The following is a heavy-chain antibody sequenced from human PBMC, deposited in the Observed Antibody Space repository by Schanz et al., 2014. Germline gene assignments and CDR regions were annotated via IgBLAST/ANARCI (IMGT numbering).Heavy chain of an antibody. J-gene: IGHJ5*02. CDR2: INPSGGST. CDR3: AKGHTFER. CDR1: GYTFTSYY. V-gene: IGHV1-46*01. Sequence: QVQLVQSGAEVKKPGASVKVSCKASGYTFTSYYMHWVRQAPGQGLEWMGIINPSGGSTSYAQRFQGRVTMTRNTSITTAYLELSSLRAGDTAVYYCAKGHTFERWGQGTLVTVSS.